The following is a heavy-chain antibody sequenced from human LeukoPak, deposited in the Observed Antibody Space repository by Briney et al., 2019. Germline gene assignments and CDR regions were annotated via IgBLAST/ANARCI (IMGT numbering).Heavy chain of an antibody. CDR3: ARDRVVVPAAMRAAYFDY. Sequence: SVKVSCKASGGTFSSYAISWVRQAPGQGLEWMGGIIPIFGTANYAQKFQGRVTITADESTSAAYMELSSLRSEDTAVYYCARDRVVVPAAMRAAYFDYRGQGTLVTVSS. CDR2: IIPIFGTA. J-gene: IGHJ4*02. D-gene: IGHD2-2*01. V-gene: IGHV1-69*13. CDR1: GGTFSSYA.